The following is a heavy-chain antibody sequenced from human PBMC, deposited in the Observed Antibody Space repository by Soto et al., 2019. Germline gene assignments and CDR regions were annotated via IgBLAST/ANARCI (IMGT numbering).Heavy chain of an antibody. J-gene: IGHJ4*02. Sequence: QLQLQESGSGLVKPSQTLSLTCAVSGGSISSGGYSWSWIRQPPGKGLEWIGYIYHTGSTYYNPSLKSRARTSVDRSKRQFSLKPCSVTGADTAVYYWARVSDYWGQGTLVTVSS. CDR1: GGSISSGGYS. V-gene: IGHV4-30-2*01. CDR3: ARVSDY. CDR2: IYHTGST.